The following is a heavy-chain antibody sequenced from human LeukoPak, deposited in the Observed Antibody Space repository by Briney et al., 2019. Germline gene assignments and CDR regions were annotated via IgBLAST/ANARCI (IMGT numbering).Heavy chain of an antibody. CDR1: GFSFSSYV. CDR3: TRDPTIVNMNWLDR. V-gene: IGHV3-30*14. D-gene: IGHD2-15*01. CDR2: VSIDGSRE. Sequence: PGGSLRLSCVVSGFSFSSYVIQWARQAPGKGLEWVAVVSIDGSREYYADSVKGRFTTSRDNSKSTVYLQMNSLRNEDTAVYYCTRDPTIVNMNWLDRWGQGTLVTVSA. J-gene: IGHJ5*02.